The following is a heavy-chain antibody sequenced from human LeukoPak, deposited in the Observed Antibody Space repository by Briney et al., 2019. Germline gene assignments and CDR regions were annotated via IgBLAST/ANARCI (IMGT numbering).Heavy chain of an antibody. J-gene: IGHJ1*01. D-gene: IGHD2-15*01. Sequence: GASVKVSCKASGYTFTSYYMHWVRQAPGQGLEWMGIINPSGGSTSYAQKFQGRVTMTRDTSTSTVYMELSSLRSEDTAVYDCASGYCSGGSCYSAEYFQHWGQGTLVTVSS. CDR3: ASGYCSGGSCYSAEYFQH. CDR1: GYTFTSYY. CDR2: INPSGGST. V-gene: IGHV1-46*01.